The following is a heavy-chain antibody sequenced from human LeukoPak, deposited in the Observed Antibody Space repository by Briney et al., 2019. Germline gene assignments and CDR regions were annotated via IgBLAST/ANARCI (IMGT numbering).Heavy chain of an antibody. Sequence: TSVKVSCKASGFTFTSSAVQWVRQARGQRLEWIGWIVVGSGNTNYAQKFQERVTITRDMSTSTAYMELGSLRSEDTAVYYCAALDYDILTGYYKDYYFDYWGQGTLVTVSS. D-gene: IGHD3-9*01. CDR2: IVVGSGNT. CDR3: AALDYDILTGYYKDYYFDY. J-gene: IGHJ4*02. V-gene: IGHV1-58*01. CDR1: GFTFTSSA.